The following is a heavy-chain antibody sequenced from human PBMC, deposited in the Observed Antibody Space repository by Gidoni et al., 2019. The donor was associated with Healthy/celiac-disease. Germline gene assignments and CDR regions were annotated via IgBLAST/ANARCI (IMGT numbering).Heavy chain of an antibody. V-gene: IGHV3-21*01. CDR1: GFPFSSYS. J-gene: IGHJ6*02. Sequence: EVQLVESGGGLVKPGGSLRLSCAASGFPFSSYSMNWVRQAPGKGLEWVSSISSSSSYIYYADSVKGRFTISRDNAKNSLYLQMNSLRAEDTAVYYCARGIAVAGKNNYYYYGMDVWGQGTTVTVSS. CDR3: ARGIAVAGKNNYYYYGMDV. D-gene: IGHD6-19*01. CDR2: ISSSSSYI.